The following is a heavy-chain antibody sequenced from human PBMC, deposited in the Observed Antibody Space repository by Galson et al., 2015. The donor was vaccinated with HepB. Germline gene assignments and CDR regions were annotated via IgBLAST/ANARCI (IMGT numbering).Heavy chain of an antibody. CDR1: GYTLTELS. D-gene: IGHD3-9*01. CDR2: FDPEDGET. Sequence: SVKVSCKVSGYTLTELSMHWVRQAPGKGLEWMGGFDPEDGETIYAQKFQGRVTMTEDTSTDTAYMELSSLRSEDTAVYYCATPRGPRYPKSHILTGYYKGRAFDIWGQGTMVTVSS. CDR3: ATPRGPRYPKSHILTGYYKGRAFDI. J-gene: IGHJ3*02. V-gene: IGHV1-24*01.